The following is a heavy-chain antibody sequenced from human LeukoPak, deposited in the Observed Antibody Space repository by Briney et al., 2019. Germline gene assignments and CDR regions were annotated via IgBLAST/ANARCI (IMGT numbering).Heavy chain of an antibody. D-gene: IGHD5-12*01. CDR3: ARGTKTGYTGYDWNY. CDR1: GGSISSYY. Sequence: SETLSLTCTVTGGSISSYYWSWIRQPPGKGLEWIGYIYDIGSTSYNPSLKSRVTISVDTSSNQFSLMLTSVTAADTAVYYCARGTKTGYTGYDWNYWGQGSLVSVSS. J-gene: IGHJ4*02. CDR2: IYDIGST. V-gene: IGHV4-59*01.